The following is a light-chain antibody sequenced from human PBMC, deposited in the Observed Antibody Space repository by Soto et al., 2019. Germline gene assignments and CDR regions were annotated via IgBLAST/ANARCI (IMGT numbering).Light chain of an antibody. V-gene: IGKV1-5*03. CDR3: QRYNNYQYI. CDR1: QSITTW. J-gene: IGKJ2*01. Sequence: DIQMTQSPSTLSASVGDRVTITCRASQSITTWLAWYQQKPGKAPKLLIYKATNLQSGVPSRFSGSGSGTEFSRTLSSLQPDDFATYYCQRYNNYQYIFGQGTRLEIK. CDR2: KAT.